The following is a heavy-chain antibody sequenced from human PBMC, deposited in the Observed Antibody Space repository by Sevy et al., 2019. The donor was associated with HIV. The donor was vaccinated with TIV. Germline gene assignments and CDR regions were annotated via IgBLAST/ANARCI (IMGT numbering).Heavy chain of an antibody. J-gene: IGHJ6*02. CDR2: INGKGRST. Sequence: GGSLRLSCAASEFIFSDYAMNWVRQTPGKALEWVSSINGKGRSTHYADSVEGRFTISRDNSKNTLYLQMNSLRAEDTPVYYCAKTINSGGGAVPAANYYYGMDVWGQGTTVTVSS. CDR3: AKTINSGGGAVPAANYYYGMDV. CDR1: EFIFSDYA. D-gene: IGHD2-2*01. V-gene: IGHV3-23*01.